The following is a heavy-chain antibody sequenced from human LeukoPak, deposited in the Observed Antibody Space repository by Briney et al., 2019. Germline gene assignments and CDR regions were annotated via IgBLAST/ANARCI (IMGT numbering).Heavy chain of an antibody. V-gene: IGHV4-4*07. D-gene: IGHD2-2*01. CDR1: GGSISSYY. CDR2: IYTSGST. CDR3: ARQGYCSGTSCYAGGDWFDP. J-gene: IGHJ5*02. Sequence: SETLSLTCTVSGGSISSYYWSWIRQPAGKGLEWIGRIYTSGSTNYNPSLKSRVTMSVDTSKNQFSLKLSSVTAADTAVYYCARQGYCSGTSCYAGGDWFDPWGQGTLVTVSS.